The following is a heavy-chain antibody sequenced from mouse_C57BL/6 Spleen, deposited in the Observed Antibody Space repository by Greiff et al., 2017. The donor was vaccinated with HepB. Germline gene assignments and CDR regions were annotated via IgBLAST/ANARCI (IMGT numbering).Heavy chain of an antibody. J-gene: IGHJ4*01. CDR1: GYAFSSSW. Sequence: LVESGASVKISCKASGYAFSSSWMNWVKQRPGKGLEWIGRIYPGDGDTNYNGKFKGKATLTADKSSSTAYMQLSSLTSEDSAVYFCARERIYYDYERNYAMDYWGQGTSVTVSS. CDR2: IYPGDGDT. CDR3: ARERIYYDYERNYAMDY. V-gene: IGHV1-82*01. D-gene: IGHD2-4*01.